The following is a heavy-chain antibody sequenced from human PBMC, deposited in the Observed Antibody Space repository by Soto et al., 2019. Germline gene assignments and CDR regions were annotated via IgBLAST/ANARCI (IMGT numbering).Heavy chain of an antibody. Sequence: RSLRLSCAASGFTFSSYAMHWVRQAPGKGLEWVAVISYDGSNKYYADSVKGRFTISRDNSKNTLYLQMNSLRAEDTAVYYCARDITIQYYDFWSGSYYGMDVWGQGTTVTVSS. J-gene: IGHJ6*02. CDR2: ISYDGSNK. D-gene: IGHD3-3*01. CDR1: GFTFSSYA. V-gene: IGHV3-30-3*01. CDR3: ARDITIQYYDFWSGSYYGMDV.